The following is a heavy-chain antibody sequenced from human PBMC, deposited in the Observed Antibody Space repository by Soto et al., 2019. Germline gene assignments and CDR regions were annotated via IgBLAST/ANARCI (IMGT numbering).Heavy chain of an antibody. CDR1: CGATTRDY. CDR3: VRYLNGSGDY. V-gene: IGHV4-59*01. CDR2: IFHSLGA. Sequence: SEALSLTFTVSCGATTRDYWSWIRQPPGTVLEWLGYIFHSLGAKYNPSLGSRGTISLDTSKNQVSLSIRAVTPADKHIYLCVRYLNGSGDYWGQGTLVTVS. D-gene: IGHD3-10*01. J-gene: IGHJ4*02.